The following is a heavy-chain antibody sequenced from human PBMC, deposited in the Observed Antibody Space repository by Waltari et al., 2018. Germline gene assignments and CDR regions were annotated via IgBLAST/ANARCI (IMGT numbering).Heavy chain of an antibody. CDR2: ITPILGIP. CDR3: ASTGGPGAFDY. J-gene: IGHJ4*02. Sequence: QSPGKGLEGMGRITPILGIPNDAQKFQARGTITADKSTSTAYMELSSRRSEDTAVYYCASTGGPGAFDYWGQGTLVTVSS. V-gene: IGHV1-69*02. D-gene: IGHD3-10*01.